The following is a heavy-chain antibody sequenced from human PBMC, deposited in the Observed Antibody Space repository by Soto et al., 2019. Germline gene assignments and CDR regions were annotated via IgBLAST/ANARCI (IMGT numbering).Heavy chain of an antibody. J-gene: IGHJ6*03. Sequence: QVQLQESGPGLVKPSETLSLTCNVSGDSISSYYWSWIRQPPGKGLEWIGYTHYTGRSYYNPSLKSRVTMSVETSERQISLKLTSVTAADTAVYYCARNQAGTVFGIRTHYYYMDVWGKGTTVTVSS. V-gene: IGHV4-59*01. CDR2: THYTGRS. D-gene: IGHD3-3*01. CDR1: GDSISSYY. CDR3: ARNQAGTVFGIRTHYYYMDV.